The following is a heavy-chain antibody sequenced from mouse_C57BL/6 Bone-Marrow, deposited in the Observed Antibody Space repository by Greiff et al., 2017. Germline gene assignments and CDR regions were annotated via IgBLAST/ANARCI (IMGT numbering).Heavy chain of an antibody. CDR3: ARDYGSSYWYCDV. D-gene: IGHD1-1*01. CDR2: IYPRDGST. Sequence: VKLQQSGPELVKPGASVKLSCKASGYTFTSYHINWVKQRPGQGLEWIGWIYPRDGSTKYNEKFKGKATLTVDTSSSTAYMELHSLTSEDSAVYFCARDYGSSYWYCDVWGTGTTVTVSS. J-gene: IGHJ1*03. CDR1: GYTFTSYH. V-gene: IGHV1-85*01.